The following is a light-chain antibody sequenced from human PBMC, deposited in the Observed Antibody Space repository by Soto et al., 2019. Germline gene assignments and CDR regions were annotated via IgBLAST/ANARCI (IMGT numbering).Light chain of an antibody. CDR1: SSDVGGYNY. CDR2: EVS. V-gene: IGLV2-8*01. CDR3: SSYAGSNNV. Sequence: QSMLTQPPSASGSPGQSVTISCTGTSSDVGGYNYVSWYQQHPGKAPKLMIYEVSKRPSGVPDRFSGSKSGNTESLTVSGLQAEDEADYYCSSYAGSNNVFGTGTKVTVL. J-gene: IGLJ1*01.